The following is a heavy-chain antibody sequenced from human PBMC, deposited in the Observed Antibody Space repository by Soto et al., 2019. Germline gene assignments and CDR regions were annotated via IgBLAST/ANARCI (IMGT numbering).Heavy chain of an antibody. Sequence: GGSLRLSCAASGFTFSSYAMHWVRQAPGKGLEWVAVISYDGSNKYYADSVKGRFTISRDNSKNTLYLQMNSLRAEDTAVYYCAREGQWELRGGFDYWGQGTLVTVSS. CDR2: ISYDGSNK. D-gene: IGHD1-26*01. CDR1: GFTFSSYA. CDR3: AREGQWELRGGFDY. V-gene: IGHV3-30-3*01. J-gene: IGHJ4*02.